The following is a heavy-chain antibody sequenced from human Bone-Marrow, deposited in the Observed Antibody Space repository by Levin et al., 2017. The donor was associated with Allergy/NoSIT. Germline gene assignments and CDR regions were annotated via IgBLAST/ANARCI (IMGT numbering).Heavy chain of an antibody. Sequence: ESGPTLVKPTQTLTLTCVVSGFSVDTSAVGVGWIRQPPGKALEWVALIYWDDDKRYSPSLKSRLNITKDATKDQVVLTMTDMDPLDTATYYCVKMEVPDYFFDYWSQGTLVTVSS. D-gene: IGHD1-7*01. CDR1: GFSVDTSAVG. CDR2: IYWDDDK. CDR3: VKMEVPDYFFDY. V-gene: IGHV2-5*02. J-gene: IGHJ4*02.